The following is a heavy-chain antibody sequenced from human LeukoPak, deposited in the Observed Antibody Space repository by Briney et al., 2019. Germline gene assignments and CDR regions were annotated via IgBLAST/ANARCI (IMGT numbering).Heavy chain of an antibody. V-gene: IGHV3-21*01. D-gene: IGHD3-22*01. CDR2: ISSSSSYI. CDR1: GFTFSSYS. CDR3: ARDQPPYYYDSSGYSANFDY. Sequence: AGGSLRLSCAASGFTFSSYSMNWVRQAPGRGLEWVSSISSSSSYIYYADSVKGRFTISRDNSKNTLYLQMNSLRAEDTAVYYCARDQPPYYYDSSGYSANFDYWGQGTLVTVSS. J-gene: IGHJ4*02.